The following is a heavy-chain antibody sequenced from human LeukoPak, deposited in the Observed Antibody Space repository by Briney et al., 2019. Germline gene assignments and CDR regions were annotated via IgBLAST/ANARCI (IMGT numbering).Heavy chain of an antibody. Sequence: PSETLSLTCNVSGGSISSYYWSWIRQSPGKGLEGIGYIHYTGSTIYNPSLKSRVTISLHTSKKQFSLKLTSVTTADTAVYYCAREAFYGSGTNWFDPWGQGTLVTVSS. J-gene: IGHJ5*02. V-gene: IGHV4-59*01. CDR2: IHYTGST. CDR1: GGSISSYY. D-gene: IGHD3-10*01. CDR3: AREAFYGSGTNWFDP.